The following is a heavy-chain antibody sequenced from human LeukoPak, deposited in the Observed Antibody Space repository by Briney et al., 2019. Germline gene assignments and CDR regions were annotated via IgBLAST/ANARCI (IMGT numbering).Heavy chain of an antibody. D-gene: IGHD6-19*01. CDR3: AWSQWLGDWFDP. J-gene: IGHJ5*02. CDR2: ISSSSSYI. CDR1: GFTFSSYS. Sequence: PGGSLRLSCAASGFTFSSYSMNWVRQAPGKGLEWVSSISSSSSYIYYADSVKGRFTISRDNAKNSLYLQMNSLRAEDTAVYYCAWSQWLGDWFDPWGQGTLVTVSS. V-gene: IGHV3-21*01.